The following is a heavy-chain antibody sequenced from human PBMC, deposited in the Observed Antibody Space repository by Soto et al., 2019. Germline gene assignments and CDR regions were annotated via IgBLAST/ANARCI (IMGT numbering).Heavy chain of an antibody. D-gene: IGHD1-26*01. CDR1: GGSFSGYY. Sequence: SETLSLTCAVYGGSFSGYYWNWVRQPPGKGLEWIGEIYHSGSTNYNPSLKSRVTISVDKSKNQFSLKLTSVTAADTAVYYCARVSGSYYYGMDVWGQGTTVTVSS. J-gene: IGHJ6*02. CDR3: ARVSGSYYYGMDV. V-gene: IGHV4-34*01. CDR2: IYHSGST.